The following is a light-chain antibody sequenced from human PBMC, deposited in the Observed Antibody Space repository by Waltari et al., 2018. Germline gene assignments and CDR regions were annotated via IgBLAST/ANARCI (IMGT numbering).Light chain of an antibody. CDR1: QSVRGN. V-gene: IGKV3-15*01. CDR3: QQYDQWPMYT. Sequence: EIVMTQFPGTLSVSVGEGATLSCRASQSVRGNLAWYQQKPGQAPRLLVYGGTTRAPGVPGRFSGRGFGTEFRLTISSLQSEDLAVYYCQQYDQWPMYTFGQGTKLEI. CDR2: GGT. J-gene: IGKJ2*01.